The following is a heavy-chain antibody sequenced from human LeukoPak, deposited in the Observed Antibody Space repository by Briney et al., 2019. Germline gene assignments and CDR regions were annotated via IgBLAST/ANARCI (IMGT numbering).Heavy chain of an antibody. V-gene: IGHV3-33*01. J-gene: IGHJ4*02. CDR3: VREGESGIFYFDY. D-gene: IGHD2-15*01. Sequence: PGGSLRLSCAASGFTFNSYGMHWVRQAPGKGLEWVAVMWYDGSNKYYADSVKGRFTISRDDSKNTLYLQMNSLRAEDTATYYCVREGESGIFYFDYWGQGTLVTVSS. CDR1: GFTFNSYG. CDR2: MWYDGSNK.